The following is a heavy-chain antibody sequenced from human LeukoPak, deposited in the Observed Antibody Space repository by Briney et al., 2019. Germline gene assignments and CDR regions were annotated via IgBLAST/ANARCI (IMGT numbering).Heavy chain of an antibody. V-gene: IGHV3-64D*06. J-gene: IGHJ3*02. Sequence: AGGSLRLSCSASGFTFSSYAMHWVRQAPGKGLEYVSAISSNGGSTYYADSVKGRLTISRDNSKNTLYLQMSSLRAEDTAVYYCVKGSGGYDLDAFDIWGQGTMVTVSS. CDR1: GFTFSSYA. CDR2: ISSNGGST. D-gene: IGHD5-12*01. CDR3: VKGSGGYDLDAFDI.